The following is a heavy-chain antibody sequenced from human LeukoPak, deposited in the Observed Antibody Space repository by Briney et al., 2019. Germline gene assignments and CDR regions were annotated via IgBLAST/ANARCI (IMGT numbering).Heavy chain of an antibody. Sequence: GGSLRLSCAASGFTFSSYSMNWVRQAPGKGLEWVSYISSSSSTIYYADSVKGRFTISRDNAKNSLYLQMNSLRAEDTAVYYCARVGRGFDYWGQGTLVTVSS. CDR2: ISSSSSTI. V-gene: IGHV3-48*04. CDR3: ARVGRGFDY. D-gene: IGHD1-26*01. CDR1: GFTFSSYS. J-gene: IGHJ4*02.